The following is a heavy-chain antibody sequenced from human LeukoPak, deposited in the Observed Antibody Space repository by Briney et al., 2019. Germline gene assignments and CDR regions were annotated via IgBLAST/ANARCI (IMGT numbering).Heavy chain of an antibody. V-gene: IGHV1-2*02. CDR1: GYTFTGYY. D-gene: IGHD3-10*01. CDR2: INPNSGGT. J-gene: IGHJ4*02. CDR3: ARAQYYGSGDHPLPQGY. Sequence: GASVKVSCKASGYTFTGYYMHWVRQAPGQGLEWMGWINPNSGGTNYAQKFQGRVTMTTDTSTSTAYMELRSLRSDDTAVYYCARAQYYGSGDHPLPQGYWGQGTLVTVSS.